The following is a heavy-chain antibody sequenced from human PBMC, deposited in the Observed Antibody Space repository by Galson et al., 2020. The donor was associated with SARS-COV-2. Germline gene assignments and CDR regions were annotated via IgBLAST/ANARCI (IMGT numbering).Heavy chain of an antibody. Sequence: GGSLRLSCAASGFIFSNYGMHWVRQAPGKGLEWVAAISYDGSNKGYADSVKGRLTISRDNSKNTLFLQMSSLRTEDTAVYYCAPASSDGYRVDYGMDVWGQGTKVSVSS. CDR2: ISYDGSNK. V-gene: IGHV3-30*03. D-gene: IGHD5-18*01. CDR1: GFIFSNYG. J-gene: IGHJ6*02. CDR3: APASSDGYRVDYGMDV.